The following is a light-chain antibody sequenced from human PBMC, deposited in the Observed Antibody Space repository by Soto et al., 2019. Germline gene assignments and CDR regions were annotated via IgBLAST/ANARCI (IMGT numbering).Light chain of an antibody. CDR1: QSVSSY. J-gene: IGKJ4*01. Sequence: EIVLTQSPATLSLSPGERATLSCRTSQSVSSYLAWYQQKPGQAPRLLIYEASKRATGIPARFSGSGSGTDFTLTISSLEPEDFAVYYCQQRTDWPPAFGGGTKVEIK. V-gene: IGKV3-11*01. CDR3: QQRTDWPPA. CDR2: EAS.